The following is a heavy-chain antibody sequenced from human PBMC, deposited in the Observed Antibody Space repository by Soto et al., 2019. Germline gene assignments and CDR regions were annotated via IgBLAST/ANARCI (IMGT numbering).Heavy chain of an antibody. CDR1: GFTFDDYA. D-gene: IGHD6-13*01. CDR3: AKDSHGSSWYAGSIIDY. Sequence: GGSLRLSCAASGFTFDDYAMHWVRQAPGKGLEWVSGISWNSGSIGYADSVKGRFTISRDNAKNSLYLQMNSLRAEDTALYYCAKDSHGSSWYAGSIIDYWGQGTLVTVSS. V-gene: IGHV3-9*01. CDR2: ISWNSGSI. J-gene: IGHJ4*02.